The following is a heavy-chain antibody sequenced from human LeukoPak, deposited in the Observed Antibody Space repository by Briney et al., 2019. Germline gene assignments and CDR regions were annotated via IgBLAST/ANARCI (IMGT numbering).Heavy chain of an antibody. CDR3: ARDRYGDYDFDY. CDR1: GFTFSSYA. D-gene: IGHD4-17*01. J-gene: IGHJ4*02. CDR2: ISGSGGST. V-gene: IGHV3-23*01. Sequence: GGSLRLSCAASGFTFSSYAMSWVRQAPEKGLEWVSAISGSGGSTYYADSVKGRFTISRDNANNSLYLQMNSLRAEDTAVYYCARDRYGDYDFDYWGQGTLVTVSS.